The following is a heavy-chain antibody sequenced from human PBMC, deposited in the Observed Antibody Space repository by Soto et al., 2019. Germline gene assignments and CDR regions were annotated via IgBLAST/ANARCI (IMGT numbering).Heavy chain of an antibody. CDR3: ARSPAGDSSTWFDP. Sequence: ASVKVSCKASGGTFSSYAISWVRQAPGQGLEWMGGIIPIFGTANYAQKFQGRVTITADESTSTAYMELSSLRSEDTAVYYCARSPAGDSSTWFDPWGQGTLVTVAS. V-gene: IGHV1-69*13. D-gene: IGHD7-27*01. J-gene: IGHJ5*02. CDR2: IIPIFGTA. CDR1: GGTFSSYA.